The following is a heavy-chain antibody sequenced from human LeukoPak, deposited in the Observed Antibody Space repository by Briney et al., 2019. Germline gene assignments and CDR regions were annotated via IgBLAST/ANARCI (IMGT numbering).Heavy chain of an antibody. CDR1: GYTFTGYY. D-gene: IGHD6-13*01. CDR3: ARAGSSSRCVNDY. V-gene: IGHV1-2*02. CDR2: INPNSGGT. Sequence: GASVKVSCKASGYTFTGYYMHWVRQAPGQGLEWMGWINPNSGGTNYAQKFQGRVTMTRDTSISTAYMELSRLRSDDTAVFYCARAGSSSRCVNDYWGQGTLVTVSS. J-gene: IGHJ4*02.